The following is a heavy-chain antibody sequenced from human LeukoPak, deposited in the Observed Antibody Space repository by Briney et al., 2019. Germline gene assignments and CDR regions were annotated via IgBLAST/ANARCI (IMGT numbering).Heavy chain of an antibody. CDR3: ARDGHDSSVYYEDY. J-gene: IGHJ4*02. Sequence: GASVKVSCKASGYTFTGYCMHWVRQAPGQGLEWMGWINPNSGGTNYAQKFQGRITMTRDTSISTAYMELSRLRSDDTVLYYCARDGHDSSVYYEDYWGQGTLVTVSS. D-gene: IGHD3-22*01. CDR2: INPNSGGT. V-gene: IGHV1-2*02. CDR1: GYTFTGYC.